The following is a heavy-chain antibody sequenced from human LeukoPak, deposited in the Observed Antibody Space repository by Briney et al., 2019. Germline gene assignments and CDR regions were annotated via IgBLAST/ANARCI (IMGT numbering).Heavy chain of an antibody. J-gene: IGHJ6*03. Sequence: PGGSLRLTCAASGFTFSDYYMSWIRHAPGKGLEWVSYISSSGSTIYYADSVKGRFTISRDNAKNSLYLQMNSLRAEDTAVYYCARLAAAQYYYYYYYMDVWGKGTTVTVSS. CDR2: ISSSGSTI. D-gene: IGHD6-13*01. CDR1: GFTFSDYY. CDR3: ARLAAAQYYYYYYYMDV. V-gene: IGHV3-11*01.